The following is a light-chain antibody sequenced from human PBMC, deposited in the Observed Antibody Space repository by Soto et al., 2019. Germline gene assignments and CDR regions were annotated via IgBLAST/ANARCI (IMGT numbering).Light chain of an antibody. Sequence: DIQMTQSPPSLSASVGDRVTITCRASQSIRSYLNWYQQKPGKAPKLLIYAASSLQSGVPSRFSGSGSWTDFTLTISSLQPEDFATYYCQQSYSTPYTFGQGTKLEIK. J-gene: IGKJ2*01. CDR2: AAS. V-gene: IGKV1-39*01. CDR1: QSIRSY. CDR3: QQSYSTPYT.